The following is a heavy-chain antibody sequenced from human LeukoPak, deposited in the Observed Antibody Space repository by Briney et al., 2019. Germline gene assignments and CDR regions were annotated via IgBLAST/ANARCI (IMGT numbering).Heavy chain of an antibody. D-gene: IGHD5-12*01. CDR2: IKSKTDGGTT. Sequence: GGSLRLSCAASGFTFSNAYMSWVRQAPGKGLEWVGRIKSKTDGGTTDYAAPVKGRFTISRDDSKNTLYLQMNSLRAEDTAVYYCAGTNGYSGYVSYDHWGQGTLVTVSS. CDR1: GFTFSNAY. J-gene: IGHJ4*02. V-gene: IGHV3-15*01. CDR3: AGTNGYSGYVSYDH.